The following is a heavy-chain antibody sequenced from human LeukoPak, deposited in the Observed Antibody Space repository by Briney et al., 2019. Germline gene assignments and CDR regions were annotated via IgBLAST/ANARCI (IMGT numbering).Heavy chain of an antibody. Sequence: PGGSLSLSCAASGFPVSSNYMSWVRQAPGKGLEWVSVIYSGGRTYYADSVKGRFTISRDNSKNTVYLQMNSLRAEDTAVYYCARDEWRGPYYWGQGTLVTVSS. D-gene: IGHD3-3*01. CDR3: ARDEWRGPYY. V-gene: IGHV3-53*01. CDR1: GFPVSSNY. CDR2: IYSGGRT. J-gene: IGHJ4*02.